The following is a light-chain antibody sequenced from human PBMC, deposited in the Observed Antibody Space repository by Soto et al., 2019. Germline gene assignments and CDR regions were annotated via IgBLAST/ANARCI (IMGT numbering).Light chain of an antibody. J-gene: IGLJ3*02. Sequence: QSVLTQPPSVSGSPGQRVTISCTGSSSNIGAGYDVHWYQQLPGTAPKLLIYGNSNRPSGVPDRFSGSKSGTSASLAITGLQEEEEADYYCQSYDSSMSGWVFGGGTKVTVL. V-gene: IGLV1-40*01. CDR3: QSYDSSMSGWV. CDR2: GNS. CDR1: SSNIGAGYD.